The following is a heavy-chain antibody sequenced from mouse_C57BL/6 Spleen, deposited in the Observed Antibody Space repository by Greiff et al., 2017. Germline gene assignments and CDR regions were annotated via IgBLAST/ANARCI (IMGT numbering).Heavy chain of an antibody. V-gene: IGHV5-17*01. CDR1: GFTFSDYG. CDR2: ISSGSSTI. D-gene: IGHD3-2*01. J-gene: IGHJ1*03. Sequence: DVKLVESGGGLVKPGGTLILSCAASGFTFSDYGMHWVRQAPEKGLEWVAYISSGSSTIYYADTVKGRFTISRDNAKNTLFLQMTSLRSEDTAMYYCARDRGGYFDVWGTGTTVTVSS. CDR3: ARDRGGYFDV.